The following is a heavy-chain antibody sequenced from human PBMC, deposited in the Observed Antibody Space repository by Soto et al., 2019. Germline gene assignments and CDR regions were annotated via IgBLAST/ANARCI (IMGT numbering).Heavy chain of an antibody. D-gene: IGHD3-10*01. J-gene: IGHJ6*02. CDR2: ISGSGGST. Sequence: PGGSLRLSCAASGFTFSSYAMSWLRQAPGKGLEWVSAISGSGGSTYYADSVKGRFTISRDNSKNTLYLQMNSLRAEDTAVYYCAKVLWFGEHPSYYYYGMDVWGQGTTVTVSS. CDR1: GFTFSSYA. CDR3: AKVLWFGEHPSYYYYGMDV. V-gene: IGHV3-23*01.